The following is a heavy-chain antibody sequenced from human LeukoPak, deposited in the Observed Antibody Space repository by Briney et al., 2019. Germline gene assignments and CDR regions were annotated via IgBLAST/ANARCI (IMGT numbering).Heavy chain of an antibody. CDR1: GFTFSDYY. V-gene: IGHV3-11*04. Sequence: GGSLRLSCAASGFTFSDYYMSWIRLAPGKGLEWVSYISSSGSTIDYADSVKGRFTISRDNAKNSLYLQMNSLRAEDTAVYYCARDGCSGGSCPPTFYYYYYYMDVWGKGTTVTVSS. CDR2: ISSSGSTI. D-gene: IGHD2-15*01. J-gene: IGHJ6*03. CDR3: ARDGCSGGSCPPTFYYYYYYMDV.